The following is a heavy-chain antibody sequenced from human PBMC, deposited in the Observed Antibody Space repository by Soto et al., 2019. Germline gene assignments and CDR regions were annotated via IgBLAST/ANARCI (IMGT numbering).Heavy chain of an antibody. Sequence: PGGSLRLSCAASGFTFSSYGMHWVRQAPGKGLEWVAVISYDGGNKYYADSVKGRFTISRDNSKNTLYLQMNSLRAEDTAVYYCAKDGKTIRYCSSTSCYYYGMDVWGQGTTVTVSS. CDR1: GFTFSSYG. CDR2: ISYDGGNK. J-gene: IGHJ6*02. CDR3: AKDGKTIRYCSSTSCYYYGMDV. V-gene: IGHV3-30*18. D-gene: IGHD2-2*01.